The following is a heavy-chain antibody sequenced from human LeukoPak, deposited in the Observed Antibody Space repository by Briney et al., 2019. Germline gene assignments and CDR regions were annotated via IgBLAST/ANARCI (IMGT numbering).Heavy chain of an antibody. J-gene: IGHJ3*02. CDR1: GGSISSYY. V-gene: IGHV4-4*07. Sequence: SETLSLTCTVSGGSISSYYWSWLRQPAGKGLEWIGRIYTSGSTNYNPSLRSRVTMSVDTSKNQFSPKLSSLTVADTAVYYCARVTYSSSSMSVDGFDIWGQGTMVTVSS. CDR3: ARVTYSSSSMSVDGFDI. D-gene: IGHD6-6*01. CDR2: IYTSGST.